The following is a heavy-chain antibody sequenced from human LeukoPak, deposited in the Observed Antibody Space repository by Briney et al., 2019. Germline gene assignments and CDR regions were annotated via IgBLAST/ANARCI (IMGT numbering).Heavy chain of an antibody. J-gene: IGHJ6*02. Sequence: ASVKVSCKASGYTFTSYYMHWVRQAPGQGLEWMGIINPSGGSTSYAQKFQGRVTMTRDTSTSTVYMELSSLRSEDTAVYYCAREYVLRFLEWPPAYYYGMDGWGQGTTVTVS. CDR1: GYTFTSYY. D-gene: IGHD3-3*01. CDR2: INPSGGST. V-gene: IGHV1-46*01. CDR3: AREYVLRFLEWPPAYYYGMDG.